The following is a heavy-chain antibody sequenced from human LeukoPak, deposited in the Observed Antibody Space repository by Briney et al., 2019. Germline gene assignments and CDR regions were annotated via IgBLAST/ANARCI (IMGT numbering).Heavy chain of an antibody. J-gene: IGHJ4*02. Sequence: GGSLRLSCAASGFIFSRYGMSWARLAAGSGLESVSGIAPSGGGTDYADSVKGRFTISRDDSQRTLYLQMNSLTADDTAVYFCARALPTGVPTRGYFDYWGQGTLVTVSS. D-gene: IGHD7-27*01. CDR1: GFIFSRYG. CDR2: IAPSGGGT. CDR3: ARALPTGVPTRGYFDY. V-gene: IGHV3-23*01.